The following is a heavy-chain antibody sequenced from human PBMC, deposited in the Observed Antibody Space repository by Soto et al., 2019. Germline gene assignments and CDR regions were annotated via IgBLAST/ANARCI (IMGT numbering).Heavy chain of an antibody. CDR3: ARDQDIVPTYFDY. V-gene: IGHV3-30-3*01. J-gene: IGHJ4*02. Sequence: GGSLRLSCAASGFTFSSYAMHWVRQAPGKGLEWVAVISYDGSNKYYADSVKGRFTISRDNSKNTLYLQMNSLRAEDTAVYYCARDQDIVPTYFDYWGQGTLVTVSS. CDR2: ISYDGSNK. CDR1: GFTFSSYA. D-gene: IGHD5-12*01.